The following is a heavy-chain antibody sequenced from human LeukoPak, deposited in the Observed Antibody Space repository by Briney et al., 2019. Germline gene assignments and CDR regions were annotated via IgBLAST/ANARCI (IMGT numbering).Heavy chain of an antibody. D-gene: IGHD1/OR15-1a*01. J-gene: IGHJ4*02. CDR2: ISYDGSNK. CDR3: ARDLANTFDY. Sequence: GGSLRLSCAASGFTFSNYAMHGVRQAPGKGLEWVEVISYDGSNKYYADSVKGRFTISRDNSKNTLYLQMNSLRAEDTAVFYCARDLANTFDYWGQGTLVTVSS. V-gene: IGHV3-30-3*01. CDR1: GFTFSNYA.